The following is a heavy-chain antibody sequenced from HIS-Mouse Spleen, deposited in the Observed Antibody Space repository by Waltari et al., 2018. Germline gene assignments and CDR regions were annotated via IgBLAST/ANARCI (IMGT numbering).Heavy chain of an antibody. D-gene: IGHD5-18*01. CDR3: ARIGSHRRGYSYGYWFDP. V-gene: IGHV1-8*01. CDR2: MNPNRGNT. J-gene: IGHJ5*02. CDR1: GYTFTSYD. Sequence: QVQLVQSGAEVKKPGASVKVSCKASGYTFTSYDINWVRQATGQGLEWMGWMNPNRGNTGYAKKVQGRVTMTRNTSLSTAYMELSSLRSEDTAVYYCARIGSHRRGYSYGYWFDPWGQGTLVTVSS.